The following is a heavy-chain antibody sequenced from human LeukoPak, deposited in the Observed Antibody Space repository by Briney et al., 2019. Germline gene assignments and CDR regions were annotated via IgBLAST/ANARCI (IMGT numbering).Heavy chain of an antibody. CDR1: GFTFSSYA. Sequence: QPGGSLRLSCAASGFTFSSYAMHWVRQAPGKGLEWVAVISYDGSNKYYADSVKGRFTISRDNSKNTLHLQMNGLRAEDTAVYYCARARGVTMYYFDYWGQGTLVTVSS. V-gene: IGHV3-30*04. CDR3: ARARGVTMYYFDY. D-gene: IGHD3-10*01. J-gene: IGHJ4*02. CDR2: ISYDGSNK.